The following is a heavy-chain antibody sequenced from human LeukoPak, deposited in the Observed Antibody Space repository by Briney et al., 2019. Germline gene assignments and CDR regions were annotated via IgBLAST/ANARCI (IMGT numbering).Heavy chain of an antibody. J-gene: IGHJ5*02. CDR2: IYYSGST. Sequence: SETLSLTCTVSGGSINTYYWSWIRQPPGKGLEWIGYIYYSGSTNYSPSLKSRVTISVDTSKNQFPLKLSSVTAADTAVYYCARLGVRYTTSSWWFDPWGQGILVTVSS. CDR3: ARLGVRYTTSSWWFDP. D-gene: IGHD6-6*01. CDR1: GGSINTYY. V-gene: IGHV4-59*08.